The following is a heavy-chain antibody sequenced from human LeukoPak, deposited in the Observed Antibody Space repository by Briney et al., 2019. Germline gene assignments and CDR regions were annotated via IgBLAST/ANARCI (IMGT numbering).Heavy chain of an antibody. V-gene: IGHV1-69*05. CDR3: AGGRLLWFGESTTNYYYYMDV. D-gene: IGHD3-10*01. CDR2: IIPIFGTA. J-gene: IGHJ6*03. CDR1: GGTFSSYA. Sequence: SVKVSCKASGGTFSSYAISWVRQAPGQGLEWMGGIIPIFGTANYAQKFQGRVTITTDESTSTAYMELSSLRSEDTAVYYCAGGRLLWFGESTTNYYYYMDVWGKGTTVTVSS.